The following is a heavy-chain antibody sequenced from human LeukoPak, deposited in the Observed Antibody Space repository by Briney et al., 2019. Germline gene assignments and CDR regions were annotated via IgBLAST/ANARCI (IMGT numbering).Heavy chain of an antibody. Sequence: KPSETLSLTCTVSGGSIGSYYWSWIRQPPGKGVEWIGYIYYRGSTNYNPSLKSRVTISIDTSKNQFSLKLSSVTAVDTAVYYCARVRSGYSYGPFDYWGQGTLVTVSS. CDR2: IYYRGST. CDR1: GGSIGSYY. CDR3: ARVRSGYSYGPFDY. J-gene: IGHJ4*02. V-gene: IGHV4-59*01. D-gene: IGHD5-18*01.